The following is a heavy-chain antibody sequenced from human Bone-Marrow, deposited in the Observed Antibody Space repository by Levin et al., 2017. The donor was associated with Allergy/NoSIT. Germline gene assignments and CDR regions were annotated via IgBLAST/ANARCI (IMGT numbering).Heavy chain of an antibody. CDR3: ARYGSGSYYTEFDY. Sequence: ASVKVSCKASGGTFSSYAISWVRQAPGQGLEWMGRIIPILGIANYAQKFQGRVTITADKSTSTAYMELSSLRSEDTAVYYCARYGSGSYYTEFDYWGQGTLVTVSS. CDR2: IIPILGIA. J-gene: IGHJ4*02. D-gene: IGHD3-10*01. CDR1: GGTFSSYA. V-gene: IGHV1-69*04.